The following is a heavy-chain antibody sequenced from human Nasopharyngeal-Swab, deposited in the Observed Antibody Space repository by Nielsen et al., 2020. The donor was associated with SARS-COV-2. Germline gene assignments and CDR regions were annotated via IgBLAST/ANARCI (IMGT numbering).Heavy chain of an antibody. CDR3: AGRITIFGVVYYMDV. CDR2: TYHSGST. Sequence: SETLSLTCAVSGGSISSGGYSWSWIRQPPGKGLEWIGYTYHSGSTYYNPSLKSRVTISVDRSKNQFSLKLSSVTAADTAVYYCAGRITIFGVVYYMDVWGKGTTVTVSS. D-gene: IGHD3-3*01. V-gene: IGHV4-30-2*01. CDR1: GGSISSGGYS. J-gene: IGHJ6*03.